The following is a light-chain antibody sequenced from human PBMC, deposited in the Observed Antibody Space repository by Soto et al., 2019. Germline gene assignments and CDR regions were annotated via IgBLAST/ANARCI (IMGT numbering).Light chain of an antibody. CDR3: AAWDDSLNAYV. Sequence: QSVLTQPPSASGTPGQRVSISCSGSSSSIGSNAVSWYQQLPGTAPKLLIYANNQRPSGVPDRFSGSKSGTSASLAISGLQPEEEADYYCAAWDDSLNAYVFGTGTQVTVL. V-gene: IGLV1-44*01. J-gene: IGLJ1*01. CDR1: SSSIGSNA. CDR2: ANN.